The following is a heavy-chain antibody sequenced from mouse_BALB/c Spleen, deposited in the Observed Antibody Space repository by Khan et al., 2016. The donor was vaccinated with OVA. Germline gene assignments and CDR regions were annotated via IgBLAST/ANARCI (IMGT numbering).Heavy chain of an antibody. V-gene: IGHV5-15*02. CDR2: ISSLAYSI. CDR3: VRWAMDY. J-gene: IGHJ4*01. Sequence: EVELVESGGGLVQPGGSRKLSCAASGFTFSDYGMAWVRQAPGKGPEWVAFISSLAYSIYYADTVTGRFNISRENAKNTLYLEMSSLRSEDTAMYFCVRWAMDYWGQGTSVTVSS. CDR1: GFTFSDYG.